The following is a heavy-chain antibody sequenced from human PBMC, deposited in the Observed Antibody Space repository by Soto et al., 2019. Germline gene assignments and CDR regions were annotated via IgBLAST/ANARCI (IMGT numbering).Heavy chain of an antibody. V-gene: IGHV3-23*01. CDR2: ITAGGTT. D-gene: IGHD1-7*01. CDR1: RVCFTNYA. J-gene: IGHJ3*01. CDR3: AKCFQMYWNYDAFYV. Sequence: VLPMRVSCAVGRVCFTNYAMSQVSQAPGKGLEWVSHITAGGTTYYADSVKGRFIISRDISRNTLYLQMNSLRAEDTALYYCAKCFQMYWNYDAFYVWGQGTVVTIS.